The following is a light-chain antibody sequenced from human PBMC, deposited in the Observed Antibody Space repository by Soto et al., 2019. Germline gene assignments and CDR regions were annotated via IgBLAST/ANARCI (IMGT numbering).Light chain of an antibody. Sequence: EIVLTQSPGTLSLSPGERATLSCRASQSVSSNQLAWYQQKPAQAPRLLIYGASIRATGIPDRFSGSGSGTDFTLTISRLEPEDFAMYYCQQYGSSLITFGQGTRLEI. CDR3: QQYGSSLIT. CDR2: GAS. J-gene: IGKJ5*01. CDR1: QSVSSNQ. V-gene: IGKV3-20*01.